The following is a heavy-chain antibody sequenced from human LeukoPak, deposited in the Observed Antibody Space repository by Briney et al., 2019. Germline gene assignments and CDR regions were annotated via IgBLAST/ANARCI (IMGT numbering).Heavy chain of an antibody. V-gene: IGHV3-43*02. J-gene: IGHJ4*02. CDR3: AKVLGRGSYHFDY. Sequence: PGGSLRLSCAASGFTFDDYAMHWVRQAPGKGLEWVSLISGDGGSTYYADSVKGRFTISRDNSKNTLYLQMNSLRAEDTAVYYCAKVLGRGSYHFDYWGQGTLVTVSS. CDR1: GFTFDDYA. D-gene: IGHD1-26*01. CDR2: ISGDGGST.